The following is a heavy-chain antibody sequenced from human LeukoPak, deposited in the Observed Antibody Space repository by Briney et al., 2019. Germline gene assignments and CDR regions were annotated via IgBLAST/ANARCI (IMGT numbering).Heavy chain of an antibody. V-gene: IGHV1-69*13. D-gene: IGHD6-13*01. CDR3: ARDRDSSSWYLGSWFDP. J-gene: IGHJ5*02. Sequence: ASVKVSCKASGYTFTSYYMHWVRQAPGQGLEWMGGIIPIFGTANYAQKFQGRVTITADESTSTAYMELSSLRSEDTAVYYCARDRDSSSWYLGSWFDPWGQGTPVTVSS. CDR1: GYTFTSYY. CDR2: IIPIFGTA.